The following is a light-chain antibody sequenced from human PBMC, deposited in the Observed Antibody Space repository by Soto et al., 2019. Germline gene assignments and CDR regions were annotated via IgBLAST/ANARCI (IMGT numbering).Light chain of an antibody. CDR3: SSYTSSSTLWE. CDR1: NSDVGGYNF. Sequence: QAVVTQPRSVSGSPGQSVTISCTGTNSDVGGYNFVSWYQQLPGKAPKLMIYEVSNRPSGVSNRFSGSKSGNTASLTISGLQAEDEADYYCSSYTSSSTLWEFGGGTKVTVL. V-gene: IGLV2-14*01. J-gene: IGLJ3*02. CDR2: EVS.